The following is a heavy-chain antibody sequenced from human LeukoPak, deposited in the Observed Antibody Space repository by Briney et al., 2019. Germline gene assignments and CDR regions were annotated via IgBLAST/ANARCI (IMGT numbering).Heavy chain of an antibody. CDR2: IKKDGSEK. Sequence: GGSLRLSCAASGFTFSSYWMSWVRQAPGKGLEWVANIKKDGSEKYYVDSVKGRFTISRDNAKTSLYLQMNSLRAEDTAVYYCARDLAGVAGYTYGRGIDYWGQGTLVTVSS. CDR3: ARDLAGVAGYTYGRGIDY. D-gene: IGHD5-18*01. J-gene: IGHJ4*02. V-gene: IGHV3-7*01. CDR1: GFTFSSYW.